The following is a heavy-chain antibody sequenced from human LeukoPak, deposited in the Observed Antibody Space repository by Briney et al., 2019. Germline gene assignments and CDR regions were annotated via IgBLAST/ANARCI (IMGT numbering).Heavy chain of an antibody. V-gene: IGHV4-59*01. CDR1: GGSISSYY. D-gene: IGHD3-22*01. CDR3: ASMDDSSGYYYR. Sequence: KPSETLSLTCTVSGGSISSYYWSWIRQPPGKGLEWIGYIYYSGSTNCNPSLKSRVTISIDTSKNQFSLKLSSVTAADTAVYYCASMDDSSGYYYRWGQGTLVTVSS. CDR2: IYYSGST. J-gene: IGHJ4*02.